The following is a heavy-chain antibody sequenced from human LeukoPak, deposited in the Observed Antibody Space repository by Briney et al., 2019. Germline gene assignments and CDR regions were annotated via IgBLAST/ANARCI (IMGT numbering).Heavy chain of an antibody. V-gene: IGHV4-34*01. J-gene: IGHJ3*02. CDR1: GGSFSGYY. CDR3: ARSNYVWGSYRPRQSDAFDI. CDR2: INHSGST. D-gene: IGHD3-16*02. Sequence: SETLSLTCAVYGGSFSGYYWSWIRQPPGKGLEWIGEINHSGSTNYNPSLTSRVTISVDTSKNQFSLKLSSVTAADTAVYYCARSNYVWGSYRPRQSDAFDIWGQGTMVTVSS.